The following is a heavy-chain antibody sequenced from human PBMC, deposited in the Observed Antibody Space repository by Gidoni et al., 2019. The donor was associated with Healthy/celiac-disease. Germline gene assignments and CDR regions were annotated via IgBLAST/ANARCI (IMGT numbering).Heavy chain of an antibody. V-gene: IGHV4-39*01. D-gene: IGHD6-19*01. CDR3: ARHIPSIAVAHLEGNWFDP. CDR2: IYYSGST. CDR1: GGSISSSSYY. J-gene: IGHJ5*02. Sequence: QLQLQESGPGLVKPSETLSLTCTVSGGSISSSSYYWGWIRPPPGKGLEWIGSIYYSGSTYYKPSLKSRVTISVDTSKNQFSLKLSSVTAADTAVYYCARHIPSIAVAHLEGNWFDPWGQGTLVTVSS.